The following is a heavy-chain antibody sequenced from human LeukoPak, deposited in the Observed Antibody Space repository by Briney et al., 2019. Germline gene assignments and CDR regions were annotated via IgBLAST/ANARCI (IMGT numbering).Heavy chain of an antibody. Sequence: ASVKVSCKVSGYTLTELSMHWVRQAPGKGLEWMGGFDPEDGETICAQKFQGRVTMTEDTSTDTAYMELSSLRSEDTAVYYCAKGGWGLRGFDYWGQGTLVTVSS. CDR2: FDPEDGET. V-gene: IGHV1-24*01. J-gene: IGHJ4*02. CDR3: AKGGWGLRGFDY. D-gene: IGHD1-26*01. CDR1: GYTLTELS.